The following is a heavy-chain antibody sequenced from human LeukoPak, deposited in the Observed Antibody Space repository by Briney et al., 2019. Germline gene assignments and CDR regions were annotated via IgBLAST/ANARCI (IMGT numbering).Heavy chain of an antibody. V-gene: IGHV3-64*01. J-gene: IGHJ5*02. CDR2: ISSTGGST. CDR1: GFTFSSYA. D-gene: IGHD3-22*01. Sequence: GGSLRLSCAASGFTFSSYAMHWVRQAPGKGLEYVSAISSTGGSTYYANSVKGRFTISRDNSKNTLYLQMNSLRVEDRAVYYCAKAGDSSGYASAWFDPWGQGTLVTVST. CDR3: AKAGDSSGYASAWFDP.